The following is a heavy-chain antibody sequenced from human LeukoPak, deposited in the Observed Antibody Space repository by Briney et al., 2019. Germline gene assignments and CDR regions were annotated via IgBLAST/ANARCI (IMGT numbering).Heavy chain of an antibody. CDR1: GYSFTGYY. CDR3: VRGYSYGFYFDY. V-gene: IGHV1-2*06. D-gene: IGHD5-18*01. J-gene: IGHJ4*02. CDR2: INPNSGGP. Sequence: ASVKVSCKTSGYSFTGYYIHWVRQAPGQGLEWMGRINPNSGGPNYGQKFQGTVTMTRDTSISTAYLERSNLRSDDTAAYYCVRGYSYGFYFDYWGQGSLVTVSS.